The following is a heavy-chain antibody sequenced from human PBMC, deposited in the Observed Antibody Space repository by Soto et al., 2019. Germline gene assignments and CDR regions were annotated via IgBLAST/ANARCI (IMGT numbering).Heavy chain of an antibody. CDR2: TYYSENT. V-gene: IGHV4-31*03. Sequence: PSETLSLTSTVSGGSISSGGYYWNWIRQHPGKGLEWIGYTYYSENTYYNPSLNSRITISADTSKNQFSLKLSSVTAADTAVYYCAKLSSSGWPIDSWGQGTLVTVSS. CDR1: GGSISSGGYY. J-gene: IGHJ4*02. CDR3: AKLSSSGWPIDS. D-gene: IGHD6-19*01.